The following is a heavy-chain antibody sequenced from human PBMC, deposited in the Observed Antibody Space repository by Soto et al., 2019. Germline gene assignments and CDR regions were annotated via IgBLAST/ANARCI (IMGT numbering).Heavy chain of an antibody. CDR2: IYYTGST. J-gene: IGHJ4*02. V-gene: IGHV4-31*03. D-gene: IGHD3-10*01. Sequence: TLSLTCTVSGGSISSGGYYWSWIRQHPGKGLEWIGYIYYTGSTYYNPSLKSRVTISVDTSKSQFSLKLSSVTAADTAVYYCARERTPYGSGSSDDYWGQGTLVTVSS. CDR3: ARERTPYGSGSSDDY. CDR1: GGSISSGGYY.